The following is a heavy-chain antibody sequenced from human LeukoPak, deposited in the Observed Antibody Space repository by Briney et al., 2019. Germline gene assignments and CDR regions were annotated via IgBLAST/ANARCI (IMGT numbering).Heavy chain of an antibody. CDR3: AREDYYGSGSYSH. J-gene: IGHJ4*02. V-gene: IGHV1-69*01. D-gene: IGHD3-10*01. Sequence: SVKVSCNASGGTFSSYAISWVRQAPGQGLEWMGGIIPIFGTANYAQKFQGRVTITADESTSTAYMELSSLRSEDTAVYYCAREDYYGSGSYSHWGQGTLVTVSS. CDR1: GGTFSSYA. CDR2: IIPIFGTA.